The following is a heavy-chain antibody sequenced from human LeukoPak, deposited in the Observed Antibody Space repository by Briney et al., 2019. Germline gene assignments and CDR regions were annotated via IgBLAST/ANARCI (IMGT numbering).Heavy chain of an antibody. V-gene: IGHV3-23*01. Sequence: GGSLRLSCAASGFTFSSYAMGWVRQAPGKGLEWVSAISGSGGSTYYADSVKGRFTISRDNSKNTLYLQMNSLRAEDTAVYYCAKDYCSGGSCYSFDYWGQGTLVTVSS. CDR2: ISGSGGST. D-gene: IGHD2-15*01. CDR3: AKDYCSGGSCYSFDY. CDR1: GFTFSSYA. J-gene: IGHJ4*02.